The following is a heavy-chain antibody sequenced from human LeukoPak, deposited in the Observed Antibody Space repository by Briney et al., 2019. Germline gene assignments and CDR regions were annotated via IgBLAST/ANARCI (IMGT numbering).Heavy chain of an antibody. CDR3: ATQGEHSYDSNRSGYFQH. Sequence: GGSLRLSCAASGFTFSSYAMSWVRQAPGKGLEWVSAISGSGGSTYYADSVKGRFTISRDNSKNTLYLQMNSLRAEDTAVYYCATQGEHSYDSNRSGYFQHWGQGTLVTVSS. J-gene: IGHJ1*01. CDR2: ISGSGGST. D-gene: IGHD3-22*01. CDR1: GFTFSSYA. V-gene: IGHV3-23*01.